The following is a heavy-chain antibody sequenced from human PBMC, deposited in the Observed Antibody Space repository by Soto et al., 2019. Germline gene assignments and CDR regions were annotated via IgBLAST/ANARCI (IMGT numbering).Heavy chain of an antibody. J-gene: IGHJ3*02. V-gene: IGHV3-23*01. Sequence: LRLSCAASGFIFSTYAMNWVRQAPGKGLEWVSAINNNGGSTYYAESVRGRFTISRDNSINTLYLQMSSLRSDDTAVYYCAHPRGYGVFDAVDIWGQGTMVTVSS. CDR3: AHPRGYGVFDAVDI. CDR1: GFIFSTYA. CDR2: INNNGGST. D-gene: IGHD4-17*01.